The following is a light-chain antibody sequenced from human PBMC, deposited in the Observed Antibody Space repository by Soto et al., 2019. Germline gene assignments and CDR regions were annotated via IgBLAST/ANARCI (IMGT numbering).Light chain of an antibody. CDR2: GAS. V-gene: IGKV3-15*01. CDR1: QNVNFN. J-gene: IGKJ2*01. Sequence: EIVMTQSPATLSVSPGERATLSCRASQNVNFNLAWYQQKLGQAPRLLISGASTRASGVPSRFSGSGSGTEFTLTICGLQSEDFAIYYCQQYNNWPRTFGQGTNLEI. CDR3: QQYNNWPRT.